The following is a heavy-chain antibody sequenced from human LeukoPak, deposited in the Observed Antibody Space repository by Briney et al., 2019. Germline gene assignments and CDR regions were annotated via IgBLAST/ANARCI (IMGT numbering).Heavy chain of an antibody. J-gene: IGHJ6*03. CDR1: GFTFSSYG. Sequence: GGTLRLSCAASGFTFSSYGMSWVRQAPGKGLEWVSAVSSSGGTTYYADSVKGRFTISRDNSKNTLSLQMNSLRAEDTAVYYCAKVDYYYYYMDVWGKGTTVTVSS. CDR2: VSSSGGTT. CDR3: AKVDYYYYYMDV. V-gene: IGHV3-23*01.